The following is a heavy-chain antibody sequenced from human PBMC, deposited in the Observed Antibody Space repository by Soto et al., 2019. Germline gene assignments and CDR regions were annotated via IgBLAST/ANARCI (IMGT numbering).Heavy chain of an antibody. J-gene: IGHJ4*02. Sequence: EVQLLESGGGLVQPGGSLRLSCAASGFTFNNYAMSWVRQAPGKGLEWVSDISGSGGSTYYADSGKGRFTISRDNSKNTLDLPMNSPSAEDTAVDYCAKEGSRYWSGGSYYFGYWGQGTLVTV. CDR1: GFTFNNYA. CDR3: AKEGSRYWSGGSYYFGY. V-gene: IGHV3-23*01. CDR2: ISGSGGST. D-gene: IGHD2-15*01.